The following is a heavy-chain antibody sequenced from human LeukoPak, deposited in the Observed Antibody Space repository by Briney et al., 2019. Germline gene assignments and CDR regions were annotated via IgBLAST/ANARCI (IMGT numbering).Heavy chain of an antibody. Sequence: GGSLRLSCAASGFTFSNFWMSWVRQAPGKGLEWVANINQDGSEKNYVDSVKGRFTISRDSAKNSLYLQMDSLRAEDTAIYYCARCSGWAFKNWGQGTLVTVSS. V-gene: IGHV3-7*01. CDR2: INQDGSEK. CDR1: GFTFSNFW. CDR3: ARCSGWAFKN. J-gene: IGHJ4*02. D-gene: IGHD6-19*01.